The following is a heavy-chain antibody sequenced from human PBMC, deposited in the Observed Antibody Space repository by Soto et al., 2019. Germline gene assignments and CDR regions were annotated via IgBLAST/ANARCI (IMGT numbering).Heavy chain of an antibody. CDR1: GGTFSSYT. CDR2: IIPILGIA. D-gene: IGHD1-26*01. Sequence: QVQLVQSGAEVKKPGSSVKVSCKASGGTFSSYTISWVRQAPGQGLEWMGRIIPILGIANYAQKSQGRVTITADKSTSKAYTELSTRRSEATAVYYCPRGSIEDNSIGYWGQGTLVTVSS. V-gene: IGHV1-69*02. CDR3: PRGSIEDNSIGY. J-gene: IGHJ4*02.